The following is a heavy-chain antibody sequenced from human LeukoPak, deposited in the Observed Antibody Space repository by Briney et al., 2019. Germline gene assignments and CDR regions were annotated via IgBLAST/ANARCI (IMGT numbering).Heavy chain of an antibody. V-gene: IGHV3-23*01. D-gene: IGHD3-10*01. Sequence: PGGSLRLSCAASGFTFSSYAMSWVRQAPGKGLEWVSAISGSGGSTYYADSVKGRFTISRDNSKNTLYLQMNSLRAEDTAVYYCAKVGRVWFGELLGLIDYWGQGTLVTVSS. CDR2: ISGSGGST. CDR1: GFTFSSYA. CDR3: AKVGRVWFGELLGLIDY. J-gene: IGHJ4*02.